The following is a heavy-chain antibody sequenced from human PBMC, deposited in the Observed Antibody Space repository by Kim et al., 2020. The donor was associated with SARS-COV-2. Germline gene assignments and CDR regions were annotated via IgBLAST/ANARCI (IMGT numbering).Heavy chain of an antibody. V-gene: IGHV3-7*03. Sequence: VDSVEGRSTISRDNAKNSLYLQMTSLRAEDTAVYYCARSAVAYYYYGMDVWGQGTTVTVSS. CDR3: ARSAVAYYYYGMDV. J-gene: IGHJ6*02. D-gene: IGHD5-12*01.